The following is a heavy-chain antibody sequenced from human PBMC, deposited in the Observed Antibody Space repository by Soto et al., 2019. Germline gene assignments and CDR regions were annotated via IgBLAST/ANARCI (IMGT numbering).Heavy chain of an antibody. V-gene: IGHV1-18*04. J-gene: IGHJ4*02. CDR1: GYTFTSYG. CDR3: ARGDMVYDFWSGYPRGPYYFDY. D-gene: IGHD3-3*01. CDR2: ISAYNGNT. Sequence: ASVKVSCKGSGYTFTSYGISWVRQAPGQGLEWMGWISAYNGNTNYAQKLQGRVTMTTDTSTSTAYMELRSLRSDDTAVYYCARGDMVYDFWSGYPRGPYYFDYWGQGTLVTVSS.